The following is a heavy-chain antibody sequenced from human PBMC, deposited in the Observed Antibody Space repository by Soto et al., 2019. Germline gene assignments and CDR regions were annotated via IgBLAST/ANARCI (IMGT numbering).Heavy chain of an antibody. CDR2: IYYSGST. D-gene: IGHD6-13*01. CDR1: GGSVSSGSYY. Sequence: QVQLQESGPGLVKPSETLSLTCTVSGGSVSSGSYYWSWIRQPPGKGLEWIGYIYYSGSTNYNPSVKSRVTISVDTSKNQFSLKLSSVTAADTAVYYCASGIAAAGTRAGVDYWGQGTLVTVSS. J-gene: IGHJ4*02. CDR3: ASGIAAAGTRAGVDY. V-gene: IGHV4-61*01.